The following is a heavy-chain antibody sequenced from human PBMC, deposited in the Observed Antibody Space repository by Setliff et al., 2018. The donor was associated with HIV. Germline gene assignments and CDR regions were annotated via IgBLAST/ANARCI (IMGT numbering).Heavy chain of an antibody. CDR1: GYSISSGYY. CDR3: VSIMAGGAMAYSYYYMDV. CDR2: IYHSGST. Sequence: SETLSLTCAVSGYSISSGYYWGWIRQPPGKGLEWIGSIYHSGSTYYNPSLRSRVTISVDTSKNQLSLKLSSVTAADTAVYFCVSIMAGGAMAYSYYYMDVWGKGTTVTVSS. J-gene: IGHJ6*03. V-gene: IGHV4-38-2*01. D-gene: IGHD3-16*01.